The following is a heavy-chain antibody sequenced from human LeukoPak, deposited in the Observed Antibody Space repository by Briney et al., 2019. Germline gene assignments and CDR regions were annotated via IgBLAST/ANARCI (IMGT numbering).Heavy chain of an antibody. CDR1: GGSISSYY. CDR3: ARTAKEWMAAAET. Sequence: SETLSLTCSVSGGSISSYYWNWIRQPPGKGLERIGYIYYTGSTNYKPSLKSRATISVDTSKNQFSLKLSSVTAADTAVYYCARTAKEWMAAAETWGQGTLVTVSS. J-gene: IGHJ4*02. CDR2: IYYTGST. D-gene: IGHD6-13*01. V-gene: IGHV4-59*01.